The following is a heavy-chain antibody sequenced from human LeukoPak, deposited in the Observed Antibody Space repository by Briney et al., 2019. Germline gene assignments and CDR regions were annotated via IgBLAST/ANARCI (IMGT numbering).Heavy chain of an antibody. Sequence: SVKVSCKASGGTFSSYAISWVRQAPGQGLEWMGRIIPILGIANYAQKFQGRVTITADKSTSTAYMELSSLRSEDTAVYYCARGGSGSYAFDYWGQGTLVTVSS. CDR3: ARGGSGSYAFDY. CDR2: IIPILGIA. J-gene: IGHJ4*02. D-gene: IGHD3-10*01. CDR1: GGTFSSYA. V-gene: IGHV1-69*04.